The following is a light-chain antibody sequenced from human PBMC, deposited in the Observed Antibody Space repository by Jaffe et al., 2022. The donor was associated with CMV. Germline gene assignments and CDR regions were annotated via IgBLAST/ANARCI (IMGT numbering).Light chain of an antibody. CDR2: YDT. V-gene: IGLV3-21*04. J-gene: IGLJ3*02. CDR1: NIGSKR. Sequence: SYVLTQPPSVSVAPGKTASITCGGNNIGSKRAHWYQQKPGQAPVLVIYYDTDRPSGIPERFSGSNSGDTATLTISRVEAGDEADYYCQVWDSSSDHWVFGGGTKLTVL. CDR3: QVWDSSSDHWV.